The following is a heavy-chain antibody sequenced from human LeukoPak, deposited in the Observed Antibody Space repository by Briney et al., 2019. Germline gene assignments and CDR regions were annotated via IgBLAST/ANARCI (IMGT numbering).Heavy chain of an antibody. V-gene: IGHV1-18*01. Sequence: ASVKVSCKASGYTFTSYGISWVRQAPGQGLEWMGWISAYNGNTNYAQKLQGRVTMTTDTSTSTAYMELRSLRSDDTAVYYCARDLDSNYVHWYFDLWGRGTLVTASS. CDR2: ISAYNGNT. CDR1: GYTFTSYG. D-gene: IGHD4-11*01. CDR3: ARDLDSNYVHWYFDL. J-gene: IGHJ2*01.